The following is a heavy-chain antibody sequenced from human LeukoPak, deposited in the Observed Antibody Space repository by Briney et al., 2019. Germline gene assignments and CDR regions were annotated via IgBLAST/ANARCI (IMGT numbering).Heavy chain of an antibody. J-gene: IGHJ5*02. V-gene: IGHV1-46*01. CDR2: INPSGGST. CDR1: GYTFTSYY. D-gene: IGHD2-21*01. CDR3: ARGIGLENWFDP. Sequence: ASVKVSCKASGYTFTSYYMHWVRQAPGQGLEWMGIINPSGGSTSYAQKLQGRVTMTTDTSTSTAYMELRSLRSDDTAVYYCARGIGLENWFDPWGQGTLVTVSS.